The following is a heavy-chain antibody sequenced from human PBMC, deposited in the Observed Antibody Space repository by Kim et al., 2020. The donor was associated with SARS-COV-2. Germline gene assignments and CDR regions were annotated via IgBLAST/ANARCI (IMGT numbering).Heavy chain of an antibody. D-gene: IGHD3-22*01. Sequence: GGSLRLSCAASGFTFSSYAMSWVRQAPGKGLEWVSAISGSGGSTYYADSVKGRFTISRDNSKNTLYLQMNSLRAEDTAVYYCAKVPRYYYDSSGYFGDYWGQGTLVTVSS. CDR2: ISGSGGST. V-gene: IGHV3-23*01. CDR3: AKVPRYYYDSSGYFGDY. CDR1: GFTFSSYA. J-gene: IGHJ4*02.